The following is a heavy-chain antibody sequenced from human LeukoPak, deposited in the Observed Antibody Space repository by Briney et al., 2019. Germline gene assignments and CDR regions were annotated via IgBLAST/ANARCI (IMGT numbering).Heavy chain of an antibody. CDR2: IYHSGST. Sequence: NPSRTLSLTRAVSGGSISSGGYSWSWIRQPPGKGLEWIGYIYHSGSTYYNPSLKSRVTISVDRSKNQFSLKLSSVTAADTAVYYCARDSSSSWYYFDYWGQGTLVTVSS. CDR1: GGSISSGGYS. J-gene: IGHJ4*02. CDR3: ARDSSSSWYYFDY. D-gene: IGHD6-13*01. V-gene: IGHV4-30-2*01.